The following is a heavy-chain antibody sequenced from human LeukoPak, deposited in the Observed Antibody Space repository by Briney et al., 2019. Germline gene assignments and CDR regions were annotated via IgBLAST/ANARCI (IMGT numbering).Heavy chain of an antibody. Sequence: PGGSLRLSYAASGFTFSSYEMNWVRQAPGKGLEWVSYISSSGSTIYYADSVKGRFTISRDNAKNSLYLQMNSLRAEDTAVYYCARDRWTMTHFDYWGQGTLVTVSS. CDR2: ISSSGSTI. J-gene: IGHJ4*02. V-gene: IGHV3-48*03. CDR1: GFTFSSYE. D-gene: IGHD1-1*01. CDR3: ARDRWTMTHFDY.